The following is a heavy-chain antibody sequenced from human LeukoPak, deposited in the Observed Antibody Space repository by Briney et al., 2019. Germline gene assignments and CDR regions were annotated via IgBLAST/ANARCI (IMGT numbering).Heavy chain of an antibody. CDR2: ISGGGGST. D-gene: IGHD1-26*01. CDR3: AKGGKWDVAPFDY. Sequence: GGSLRLSCAASGFTFTSYSMNWGRQAPGKGLEWVSTISGGGGSTYYADSVKGRFTISRDNSKNTLYLQVNSLRAEDTAVYYCAKGGKWDVAPFDYWGQGTLVTVSS. J-gene: IGHJ4*02. V-gene: IGHV3-23*01. CDR1: GFTFTSYS.